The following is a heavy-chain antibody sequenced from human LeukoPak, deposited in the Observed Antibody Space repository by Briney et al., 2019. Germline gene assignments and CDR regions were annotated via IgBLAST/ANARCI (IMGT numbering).Heavy chain of an antibody. D-gene: IGHD3-16*01. Sequence: PGRSLRLSCAASGFTFSSYGMHWVRQAPGKGLEWVAVIWYDGSNKYYADSVKGRFTISRDNAKNSLYLQMNSLRAEDTAVYYCAREGGMSWGQGTLVTVSS. V-gene: IGHV3-33*01. CDR1: GFTFSSYG. CDR3: AREGGMS. CDR2: IWYDGSNK. J-gene: IGHJ4*02.